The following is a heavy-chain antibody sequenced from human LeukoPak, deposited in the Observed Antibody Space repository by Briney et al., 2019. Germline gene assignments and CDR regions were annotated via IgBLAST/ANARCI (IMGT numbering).Heavy chain of an antibody. CDR1: GGPFSGYY. V-gene: IGHV4-34*01. CDR2: INHSGST. Sequence: SETLSLTCAVYGGPFSGYYWSWIRQPPGKGLEWIGEINHSGSTNYNPSLKSRVTISVDTSKNQFSLKLSSVTAADTAVYYCARYPLTYYYYYYMDVWGKGTTVTVSS. CDR3: ARYPLTYYYYYYMDV. D-gene: IGHD3-9*01. J-gene: IGHJ6*03.